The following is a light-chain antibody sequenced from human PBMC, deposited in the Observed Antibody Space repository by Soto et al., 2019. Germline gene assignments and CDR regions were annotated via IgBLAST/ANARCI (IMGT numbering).Light chain of an antibody. J-gene: IGLJ7*01. CDR2: TDN. CDR1: SSNIASNT. V-gene: IGLV1-44*01. CDR3: AAWDDSLNGVV. Sequence: QAVVTQPPSASGTPEQRVTISCSGSSSNIASNTVNWYQQLPGTAPKVLIYTDNQRPSGVPDRFSGSKSGTSASLAISGLQSEDEADYYCAAWDDSLNGVVFGGGTQLTVL.